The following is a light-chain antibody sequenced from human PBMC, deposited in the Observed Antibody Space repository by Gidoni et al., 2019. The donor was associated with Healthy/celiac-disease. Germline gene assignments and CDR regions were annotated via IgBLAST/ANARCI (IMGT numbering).Light chain of an antibody. CDR2: LGS. CDR1: QSLLHSNGYNY. J-gene: IGKJ4*01. CDR3: MQALQTPPT. Sequence: DLVMTQPPLSLPVTPGEPASISCRSSQSLLHSNGYNYLDWYLQKPGQSPQLLIYLGSNRASGVPDRFSGSGSGTDFTLKISRVEAEDVGVYYCMQALQTPPTFXGXTKVEIK. V-gene: IGKV2-28*01.